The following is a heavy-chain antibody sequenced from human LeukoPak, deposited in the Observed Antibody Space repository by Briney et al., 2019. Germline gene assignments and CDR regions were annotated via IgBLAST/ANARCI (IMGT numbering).Heavy chain of an antibody. Sequence: SGGSLRLSCAASGFTFSSYSMNWVRQAPGKGPEWVSSISSSSSYIYYADSVKGRFTISRDNAKNSLYLQMNSLRAEDTAVYYCARDKSRGRESDAFDIWGQGTMVTVSS. D-gene: IGHD1-26*01. J-gene: IGHJ3*02. CDR2: ISSSSSYI. V-gene: IGHV3-21*01. CDR3: ARDKSRGRESDAFDI. CDR1: GFTFSSYS.